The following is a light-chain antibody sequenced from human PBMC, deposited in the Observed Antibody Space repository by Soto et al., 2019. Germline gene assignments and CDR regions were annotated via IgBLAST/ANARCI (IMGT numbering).Light chain of an antibody. CDR2: DVS. CDR1: SSDVGGYNF. J-gene: IGLJ1*01. Sequence: QSVLTQPASVSGSPGQSITISCTGTSSDVGGYNFVSCYQQHPGKAPKFLIYDVSNRPSGGSTRFSASKSSNTASLTISPLHADNEADYYCSSYTRSSTQVFGTGTKVTV. V-gene: IGLV2-14*03. CDR3: SSYTRSSTQV.